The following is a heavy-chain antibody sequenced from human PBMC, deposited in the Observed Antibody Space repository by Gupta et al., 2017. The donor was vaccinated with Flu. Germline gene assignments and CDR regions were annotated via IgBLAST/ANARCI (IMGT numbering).Heavy chain of an antibody. CDR1: GLSLGGFG. Sequence: QMRMEESGGDVVYPGRSLPLSCSVSGLSLGGFGMHWVRQTPGKGLEWLAFNSFDGSNSNYADSVKGRFTISRDNSGSTLYLRMTSLRSDDTGVYYCAKVLSYSTSLMWFDPRGKGALVTVSS. J-gene: IGHJ5*02. D-gene: IGHD4-11*01. CDR3: AKVLSYSTSLMWFDP. V-gene: IGHV3-30*18. CDR2: NSFDGSNS.